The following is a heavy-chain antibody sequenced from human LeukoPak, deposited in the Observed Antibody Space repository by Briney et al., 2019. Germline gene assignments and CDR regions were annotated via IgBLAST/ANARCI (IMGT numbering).Heavy chain of an antibody. CDR3: ARDFTMVRGVPYYYGMDV. V-gene: IGHV3-21*01. Sequence: GGSLRLSCAASGFTFSSYSMNWVRQAPGKGLEWVSSISSSSSYIYYADSVKGRFTISRDNAKNSLYLQMNSLRAEDTAVYYCARDFTMVRGVPYYYGMDVWAKGQWSPSL. D-gene: IGHD3-10*01. J-gene: IGHJ6*02. CDR1: GFTFSSYS. CDR2: ISSSSSYI.